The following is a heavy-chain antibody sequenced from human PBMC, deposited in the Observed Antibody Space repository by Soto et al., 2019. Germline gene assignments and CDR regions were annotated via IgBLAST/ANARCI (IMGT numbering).Heavy chain of an antibody. CDR1: GGSISSGDYY. V-gene: IGHV4-30-4*01. J-gene: IGHJ2*01. CDR2: IYYSGST. CDR3: AIGYDYVWGSYEDWYCDL. Sequence: QVQLQESGPGLVKPSQTLSLTCTVSGGSISSGDYYWSWIRQPPGKGLEWIGYIYYSGSTYYNPAIESRVTIAVDTSKTQFSLKLSSVTAADTAVYYCAIGYDYVWGSYEDWYCDLWGRGTLVTVSS. D-gene: IGHD3-16*01.